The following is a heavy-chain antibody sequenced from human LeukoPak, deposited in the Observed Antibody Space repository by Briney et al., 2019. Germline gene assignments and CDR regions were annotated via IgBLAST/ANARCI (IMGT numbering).Heavy chain of an antibody. CDR3: ARDLGGDYQVNGWFDP. Sequence: ASMKVSCKASGGTFSSYAISWVRQAPGQGLEWMGGIIPIFGTANYAQKFQGRVTITADESTSTAYMELSSLRSEDTAVYYCARDLGGDYQVNGWFDPWGQGTLVTVSS. V-gene: IGHV1-69*13. J-gene: IGHJ5*02. D-gene: IGHD4-17*01. CDR2: IIPIFGTA. CDR1: GGTFSSYA.